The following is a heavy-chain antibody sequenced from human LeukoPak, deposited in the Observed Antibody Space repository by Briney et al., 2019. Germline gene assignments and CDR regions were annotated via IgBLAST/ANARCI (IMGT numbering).Heavy chain of an antibody. CDR1: GFTFSSYS. Sequence: GGSLRLSCAASGFTFSSYSMNWVRQAPGKGLEWVSSISSSSSYIYYADSVKGRFTISRDNAKNSLYLQVNSLRAEDTAVYYCATRAGIVATPPDDYWGQGTLVTVSS. V-gene: IGHV3-21*01. J-gene: IGHJ4*02. D-gene: IGHD5-12*01. CDR2: ISSSSSYI. CDR3: ATRAGIVATPPDDY.